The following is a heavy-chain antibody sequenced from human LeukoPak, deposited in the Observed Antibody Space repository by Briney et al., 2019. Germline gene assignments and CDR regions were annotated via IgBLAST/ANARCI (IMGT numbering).Heavy chain of an antibody. CDR3: TRGPIQQWLYYGMDD. D-gene: IGHD5-18*01. Sequence: GGSLRLSCTASGFTFGDHAMSWVRQAPGKGVEWVGFIRSKTYGGTTEYAASVKGRFTISRDDSKSIAYLQMNSLKTEDTAVYYRTRGPIQQWLYYGMDDWGQGTTVTVSS. CDR1: GFTFGDHA. CDR2: IRSKTYGGTT. V-gene: IGHV3-49*04. J-gene: IGHJ6*02.